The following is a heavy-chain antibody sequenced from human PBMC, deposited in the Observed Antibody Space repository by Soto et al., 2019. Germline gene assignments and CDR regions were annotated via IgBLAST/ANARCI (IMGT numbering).Heavy chain of an antibody. V-gene: IGHV4-59*01. CDR2: IFHSGIT. J-gene: IGHJ5*01. CDR3: ARDRYFYDSRGYYRTLDS. CDR1: GGSFSNDY. Sequence: SETLSLTCSISGGSFSNDYWTWIRQSPGKGLEWIGYIFHSGITDYNPSVKSRVTISIDKSRNLFSLTLTSVTAADTAVYYCARDRYFYDSRGYYRTLDSWGQGTLVTVSS. D-gene: IGHD3-22*01.